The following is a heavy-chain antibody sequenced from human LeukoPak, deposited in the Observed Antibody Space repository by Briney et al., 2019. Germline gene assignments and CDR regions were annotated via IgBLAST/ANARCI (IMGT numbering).Heavy chain of an antibody. Sequence: ASVKVSCKASGYTFTDYYMHWVRQAPGHAIEWMGWINPNSVGTNYAQKFQARVNMTRDTSISTAYMELSRLKSDDTAVYYCARVHFYDSSGYSLINPWGQGTLVTVSS. CDR2: INPNSVGT. V-gene: IGHV1-2*02. CDR1: GYTFTDYY. D-gene: IGHD3-22*01. J-gene: IGHJ4*02. CDR3: ARVHFYDSSGYSLINP.